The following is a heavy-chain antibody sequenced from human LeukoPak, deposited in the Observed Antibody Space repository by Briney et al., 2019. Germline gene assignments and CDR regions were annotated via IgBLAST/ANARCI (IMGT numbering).Heavy chain of an antibody. Sequence: GGSLRLSCAASGFTVSSNYMSWVRQAPGKGLEWVSVIYSGGSTYYADSVKGRFTISRDNSKNTLYLQMNSLRAEDTAVYYCARVSYGGPLGYWGQGTLVTVSS. CDR2: IYSGGST. CDR3: ARVSYGGPLGY. J-gene: IGHJ4*02. D-gene: IGHD2-8*01. V-gene: IGHV3-53*01. CDR1: GFTVSSNY.